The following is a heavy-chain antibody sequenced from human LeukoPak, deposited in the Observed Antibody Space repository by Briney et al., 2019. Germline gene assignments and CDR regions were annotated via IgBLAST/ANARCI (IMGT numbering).Heavy chain of an antibody. CDR2: IYHSGST. CDR1: GYSISSGYY. D-gene: IGHD2-2*01. Sequence: SETLSLTCAVSGYSISSGYYWGWIRQPPGKGLEWIGSIYHSGSTYYNPSLKSRVTISVDTSKNQFSLKLSSVTAADTAVYYCAREVVPAAMYWYFDLWSRGTLVTVSS. V-gene: IGHV4-38-2*02. CDR3: AREVVPAAMYWYFDL. J-gene: IGHJ2*01.